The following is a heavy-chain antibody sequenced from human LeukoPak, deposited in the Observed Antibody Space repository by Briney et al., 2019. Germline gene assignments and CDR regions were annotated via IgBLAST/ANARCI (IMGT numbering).Heavy chain of an antibody. CDR3: AREVVDGGNDY. Sequence: SETLSLTCTVSGGSISSYYWSWIRQPPGKGLEWIGYIYYSGSTNYNPSLKSRVTISVDTSKNQFSLKLSSVTAADTAVYYCAREVVDGGNDYWGQGTLVTVHS. CDR2: IYYSGST. V-gene: IGHV4-59*01. CDR1: GGSISSYY. J-gene: IGHJ4*02. D-gene: IGHD4-23*01.